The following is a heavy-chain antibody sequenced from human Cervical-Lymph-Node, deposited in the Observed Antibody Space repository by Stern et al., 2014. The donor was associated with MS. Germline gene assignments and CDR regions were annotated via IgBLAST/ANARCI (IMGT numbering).Heavy chain of an antibody. J-gene: IGHJ6*02. CDR1: GHTFTKFY. V-gene: IGHV1-46*01. Sequence: VQLVESGVEVKKPGASVKVSCKASGHTFTKFYIHWVRQAPGQGLEWMGIINPSDGSTTYAQKIQGRVTMTRDTSTTTVSMELRSLRSDDTAVYYCARVGTPTTFGVVNYYYYGMDAWGQGITVTVSS. D-gene: IGHD3-3*01. CDR2: INPSDGST. CDR3: ARVGTPTTFGVVNYYYYGMDA.